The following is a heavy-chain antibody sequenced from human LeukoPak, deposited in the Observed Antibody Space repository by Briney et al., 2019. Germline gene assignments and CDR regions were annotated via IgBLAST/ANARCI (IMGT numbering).Heavy chain of an antibody. Sequence: ASVKVSCKASGYTFTGYYMHWVRQAPGQGLEWMGWINPNSGGTNYAQKFQGRVTMTRDTSISTAYMELSRLRSDDTAVYYCATGYCSSTSCYYRYWGQGTLVTVSS. D-gene: IGHD2-2*01. CDR1: GYTFTGYY. CDR2: INPNSGGT. J-gene: IGHJ4*02. CDR3: ATGYCSSTSCYYRY. V-gene: IGHV1-2*02.